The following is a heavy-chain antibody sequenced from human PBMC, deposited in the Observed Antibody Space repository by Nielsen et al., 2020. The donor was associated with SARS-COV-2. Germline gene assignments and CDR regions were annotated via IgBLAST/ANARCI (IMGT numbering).Heavy chain of an antibody. Sequence: GESLKISCAASGFTFSSYEMTWVRQAPGKGLEWVANIKQDGGEKNYLDSVKGRFTISRDNANNSLYLQMNSLGVDDTAVYYCARDPGYHYYYGMDVWGQGTTVTVSS. CDR3: ARDPGYHYYYGMDV. CDR1: GFTFSSYE. J-gene: IGHJ6*02. CDR2: IKQDGGEK. V-gene: IGHV3-7*01.